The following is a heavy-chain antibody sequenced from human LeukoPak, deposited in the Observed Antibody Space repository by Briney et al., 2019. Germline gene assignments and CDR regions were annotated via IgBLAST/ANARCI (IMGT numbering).Heavy chain of an antibody. CDR2: ISGDGADT. Sequence: GGTLRLSCAASGIYFSSHGMNWVRQAPGKGLEWVSTISGDGADTFYADSVKGRFTISRDNAKNSLYLQMNSLRAEDTAVYYCARVLYYYYMDVWGKGTTVTISS. J-gene: IGHJ6*03. V-gene: IGHV3-21*04. CDR1: GIYFSSHG. CDR3: ARVLYYYYMDV.